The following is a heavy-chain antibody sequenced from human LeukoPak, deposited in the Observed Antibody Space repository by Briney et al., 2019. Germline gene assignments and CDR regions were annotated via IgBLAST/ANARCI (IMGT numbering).Heavy chain of an antibody. Sequence: PGVSLRLSCAASGFTFSSYWMHWVRQAPGKGLVWVSRINSDGSSTTYADSVKGRFTISRDNAKNTLYLQMNSLRAEDTAMYYCVRQYSYDSSGYYPWDYWGQGTLVTVSS. V-gene: IGHV3-74*01. J-gene: IGHJ4*02. CDR2: INSDGSST. CDR1: GFTFSSYW. CDR3: VRQYSYDSSGYYPWDY. D-gene: IGHD3-22*01.